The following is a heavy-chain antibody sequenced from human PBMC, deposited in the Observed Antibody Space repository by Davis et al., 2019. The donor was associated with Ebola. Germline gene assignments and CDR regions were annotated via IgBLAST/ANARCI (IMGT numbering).Heavy chain of an antibody. J-gene: IGHJ5*02. CDR1: GYTFTSYG. CDR2: ISANTGDT. V-gene: IGHV1-18*04. Sequence: ASVKVSCKASGYTFTSYGITWVRQAPGQGLEWMGWISANTGDTNYAQKLQGRVTMTTDTSTSTAYMELRSLRSDDTAVYYCARRYGDYPGGFDPWGQGTLVTVSS. CDR3: ARRYGDYPGGFDP. D-gene: IGHD4-17*01.